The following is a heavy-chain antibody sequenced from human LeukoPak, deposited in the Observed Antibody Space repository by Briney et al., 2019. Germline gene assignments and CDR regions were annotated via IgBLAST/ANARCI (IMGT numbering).Heavy chain of an antibody. V-gene: IGHV1-2*02. CDR3: ARVPGVGAHEFDY. Sequence: ASVKVSCKASGYTFTGYYMHWVRQAPGQGLEWMGWINPNSGGTNYAQKFQGRVTMTRDTSISTAYMELSRLRSDDTAVYYCARVPGVGAHEFDYWGQGTLVTVSS. D-gene: IGHD1-26*01. CDR2: INPNSGGT. CDR1: GYTFTGYY. J-gene: IGHJ4*02.